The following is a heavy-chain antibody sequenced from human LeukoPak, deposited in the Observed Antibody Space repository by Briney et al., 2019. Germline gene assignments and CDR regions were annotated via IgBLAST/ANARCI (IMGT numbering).Heavy chain of an antibody. CDR2: ISYDGSNK. D-gene: IGHD6-6*01. V-gene: IGHV3-30*18. CDR1: GFTFSSYG. J-gene: IGHJ6*04. Sequence: GRSLRLSCAASGFTFSSYGMHWVRQAPDKGLEWVAVISYDGSNKYYADSVKGRFTISRDNSKNTLYLQMNSLRAEDTAVYYCAKRISSVSYYGMDVWGKGTTVTVSP. CDR3: AKRISSVSYYGMDV.